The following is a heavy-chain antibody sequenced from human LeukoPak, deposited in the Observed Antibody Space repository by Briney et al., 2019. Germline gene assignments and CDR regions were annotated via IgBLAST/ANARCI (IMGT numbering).Heavy chain of an antibody. CDR2: ISYDGSNK. V-gene: IGHV3-30*03. J-gene: IGHJ3*02. Sequence: PGRSLRLSCAASGFTFSTYGMHWVRQAPGKGLEWVAVISYDGSNKYYADSVKGRFTISRDNSKNTLYLQMDSLRADDTAVYYCARERADGFDIWGQGTMVTVSS. CDR3: ARERADGFDI. CDR1: GFTFSTYG.